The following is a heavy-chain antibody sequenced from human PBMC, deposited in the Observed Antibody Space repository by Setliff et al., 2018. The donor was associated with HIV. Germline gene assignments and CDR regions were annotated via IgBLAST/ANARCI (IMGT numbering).Heavy chain of an antibody. J-gene: IGHJ3*02. CDR1: GFTFRSYA. Sequence: PGGSLRLSCAASGFTFRSYALSWVRQAPGKGLEWVSGISGSGISTYYAVSVKGRFTISRDNSKNTLYLQMNSLRAEDTAVYHCVKGLTGFPRDAFDMWGQGTMVTVSS. D-gene: IGHD3-10*01. CDR2: ISGSGIST. V-gene: IGHV3-23*01. CDR3: VKGLTGFPRDAFDM.